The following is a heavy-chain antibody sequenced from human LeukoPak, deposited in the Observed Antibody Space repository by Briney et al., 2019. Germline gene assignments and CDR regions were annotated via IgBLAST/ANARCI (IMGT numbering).Heavy chain of an antibody. CDR3: ARRYRSGWYGAGMDV. V-gene: IGHV3-13*01. Sequence: GGSLRRSCAASGFTFSSYDMHWVRQATGKGLEWVSAMGTAGDTYYPGSAKGRFTISRENAKNSIYLQMNSLRAGDTAVYYCARRYRSGWYGAGMDVWGQGTTVTVSS. D-gene: IGHD6-19*01. CDR1: GFTFSSYD. CDR2: MGTAGDT. J-gene: IGHJ6*02.